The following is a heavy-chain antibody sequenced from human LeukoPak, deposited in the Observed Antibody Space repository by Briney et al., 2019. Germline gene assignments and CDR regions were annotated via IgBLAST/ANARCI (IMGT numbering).Heavy chain of an antibody. D-gene: IGHD6-19*01. CDR1: GFTFNTYA. CDR3: ARDPAYSRGFGSEFSY. V-gene: IGHV3-30*14. Sequence: GGSLRLSCAASGFTFNTYAMHWVRQAPGKGLDWVALISHDVSGTSYAASVKGRFTISRDYSTNTLYLQLSSLRPEDTAIYYCARDPAYSRGFGSEFSYWGQGTLVTVSS. CDR2: ISHDVSGT. J-gene: IGHJ4*02.